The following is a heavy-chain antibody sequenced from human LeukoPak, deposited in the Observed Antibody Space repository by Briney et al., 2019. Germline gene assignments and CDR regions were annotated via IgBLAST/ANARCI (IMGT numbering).Heavy chain of an antibody. CDR3: ATELWHASD. D-gene: IGHD3-10*01. J-gene: IGHJ4*02. V-gene: IGHV3-23*01. CDR2: IDRSGGST. Sequence: GGSLRLSCAASGFTVSSNYMTWVRQAPGKGLEWVSAIDRSGGSTYYADSVKGRFTISRDNSKNTLYLQMNSLRAVDTAVYYCATELWHASDWGQGTLVTVSS. CDR1: GFTVSSNY.